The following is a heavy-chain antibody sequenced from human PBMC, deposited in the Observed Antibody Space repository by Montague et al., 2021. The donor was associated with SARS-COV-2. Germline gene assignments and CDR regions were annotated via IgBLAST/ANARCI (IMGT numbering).Heavy chain of an antibody. D-gene: IGHD2-2*01. J-gene: IGHJ6*02. V-gene: IGHV4-61*09. CDR2: IYTLGST. CDR1: GVSITSGDYH. Sequence: TLSLTCTVSGVSITSGDYHWSWIRQPAGKYLLWIGYIYTLGSTNSNPSLKTRVTISLATAKNQFSLKLRSVTAADTAVYFCARNPYQTTYLHGMDVWGQGTTVTVSS. CDR3: ARNPYQTTYLHGMDV.